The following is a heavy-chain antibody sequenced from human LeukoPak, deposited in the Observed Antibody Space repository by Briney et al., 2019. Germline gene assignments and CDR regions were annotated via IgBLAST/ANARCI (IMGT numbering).Heavy chain of an antibody. V-gene: IGHV4-59*01. J-gene: IGHJ6*03. CDR1: GGSISSYY. CDR3: ARVLKGVAASTTQYYYYYYMDV. CDR2: IYYRGST. D-gene: IGHD6-13*01. Sequence: PSETLSLTCTVSGGSISSYYWSWIRQPPGKGLEGVGYIYYRGSTNYNPSLKSRVTISVDTSKNQFSLKLSSVTAADTAVYYCARVLKGVAASTTQYYYYYYMDVWGKGTTVTVSS.